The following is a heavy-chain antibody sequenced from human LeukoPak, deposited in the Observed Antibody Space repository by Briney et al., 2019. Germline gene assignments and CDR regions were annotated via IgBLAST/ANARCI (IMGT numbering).Heavy chain of an antibody. CDR3: AKAAYCTSTSCHFSGYAQRPLDS. CDR2: ISNDGSSK. V-gene: IGHV3-30*18. J-gene: IGHJ4*02. D-gene: IGHD2-2*01. CDR1: GFTFNTYG. Sequence: GGSLRLSCVASGFTFNTYGMQWVRQAPGKGLEGVAGISNDGSSKDYADSVKGRFTISRDKSKNTVYLQMNSLRVEDTAVYYCAKAAYCTSTSCHFSGYAQRPLDSWGQGTLVTVSS.